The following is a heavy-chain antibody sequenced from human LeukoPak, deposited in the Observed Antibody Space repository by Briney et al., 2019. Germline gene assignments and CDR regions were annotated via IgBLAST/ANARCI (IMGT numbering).Heavy chain of an antibody. CDR1: GFTFSDYY. J-gene: IGHJ4*02. Sequence: PGGSLRRSCAASGFTFSDYYMSWIRQAPGKGLEWVSYISSSGSTIYYADSVKGRFTISRDNAKNSLYLQMNSLRAEDTAVYYCARDYYDSSGYSFDYWGQGTLVTVSS. CDR2: ISSSGSTI. CDR3: ARDYYDSSGYSFDY. V-gene: IGHV3-11*01. D-gene: IGHD3-22*01.